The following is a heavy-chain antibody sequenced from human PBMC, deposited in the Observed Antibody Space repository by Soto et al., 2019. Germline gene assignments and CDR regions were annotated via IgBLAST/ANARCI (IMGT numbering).Heavy chain of an antibody. V-gene: IGHV3-21*01. CDR2: ISTGGTYV. CDR3: APRYCTETNCYAFDY. D-gene: IGHD2-8*02. Sequence: PGGSLRLSCAASGFSFSAYTMAWVRQAPGKGLEWVSSISTGGTYVYYADSVKGRFTVSRDNAQNSLYLQMNSLRAEDTAVYYSAPRYCTETNCYAFDYWGQGTLVTVSS. J-gene: IGHJ4*02. CDR1: GFSFSAYT.